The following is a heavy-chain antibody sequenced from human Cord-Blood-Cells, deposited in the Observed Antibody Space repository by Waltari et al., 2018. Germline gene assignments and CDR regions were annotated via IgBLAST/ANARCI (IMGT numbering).Heavy chain of an antibody. CDR1: GGAYRGDY. J-gene: IGHJ3*02. D-gene: IGHD3-3*01. CDR2: INHSGST. Sequence: HVQLQQWAAGQLRLSTTRSRTCAVLGGAYRGDYWSCLRPPPTQRRERRGEINHSGSTNYNPSLKSRVTISVDTSKNQFSLKLSSVTAADTAVYYCARGHKPHPYYDFWSGYYHDAFDIWGQGTMVTVSS. V-gene: IGHV4-34*01. CDR3: ARGHKPHPYYDFWSGYYHDAFDI.